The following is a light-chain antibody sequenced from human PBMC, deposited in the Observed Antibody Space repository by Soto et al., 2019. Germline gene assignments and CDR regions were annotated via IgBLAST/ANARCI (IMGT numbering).Light chain of an antibody. CDR3: QHYSNWPPWT. Sequence: EIVLTQSPATLASFPGDRVTISCRASQYINTRLAWYQHRPGQAPRLLIYQTSIRATGIPARFSGSGSGTEFTLTISGLQSEDFAVYYCQHYSNWPPWTFGLGTKVDIK. J-gene: IGKJ1*01. V-gene: IGKV3D-15*01. CDR1: QYINTR. CDR2: QTS.